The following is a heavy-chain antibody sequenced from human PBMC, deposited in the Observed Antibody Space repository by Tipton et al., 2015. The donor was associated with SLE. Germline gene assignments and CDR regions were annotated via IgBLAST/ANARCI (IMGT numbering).Heavy chain of an antibody. CDR3: ATGGS. CDR1: GGSISSSTYY. V-gene: IGHV4-39*01. Sequence: TLSLTCSVSGGSISSSTYYWGWIRQPPGKGLEWIGSIYYSGSTYYNPSLKSRVTISVDTSKNQFSLKLSSVTAADTAVYYCATGGSWGQGTLVTVSS. D-gene: IGHD3-16*01. CDR2: IYYSGST. J-gene: IGHJ5*02.